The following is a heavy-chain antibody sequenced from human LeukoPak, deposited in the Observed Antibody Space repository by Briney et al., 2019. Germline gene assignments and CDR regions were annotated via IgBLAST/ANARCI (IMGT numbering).Heavy chain of an antibody. V-gene: IGHV1-58*02. CDR1: GFTFTSSA. D-gene: IGHD3-22*01. CDR2: IVVGSGIT. J-gene: IGHJ4*02. CDR3: AADLGYYYDSSGYRSGDY. Sequence: SVKVSCKASGFTFTSSAMHWVRQSRGHRLEWLGWIVVGSGITNYAQTFHERVTITRDMSTNTAYMELSSLRSEDTAVYYCAADLGYYYDSSGYRSGDYWGQGHLVTVSS.